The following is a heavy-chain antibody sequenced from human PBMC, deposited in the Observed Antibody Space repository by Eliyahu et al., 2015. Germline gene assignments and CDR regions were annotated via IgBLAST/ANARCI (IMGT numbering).Heavy chain of an antibody. V-gene: IGHV3-30*18. D-gene: IGHD6-13*01. J-gene: IGHJ4*02. CDR2: ISYDGSNK. Sequence: QVQLVESGGGVVQPGRSLRLSCAASGFTFXSYGMHWVRQAPGKGLEWVAVISYDGSNKYYADSVKGRFTISRDNSKNTLYLQMNSLRAEDTAVYYCAHESSIAAAGIFGYWGQGTLVTVSS. CDR1: GFTFXSYG. CDR3: AHESSIAAAGIFGY.